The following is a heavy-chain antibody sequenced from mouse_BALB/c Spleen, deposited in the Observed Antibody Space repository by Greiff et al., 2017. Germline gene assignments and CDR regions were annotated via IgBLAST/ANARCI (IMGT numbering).Heavy chain of an antibody. CDR1: GFTFTDYY. V-gene: IGHV7-3*02. J-gene: IGHJ4*01. Sequence: EVKLMESGGGLVQPGGSLRLSCATSGFTFTDYYMSWVRQPPGKALEWLGFIRNKANGYTTEYSASVKGRFTISRDNSQSILYLQMNTLRAEDSATYYCARDPSMDYWGQGTSVTVSS. CDR3: ARDPSMDY. CDR2: IRNKANGYTT.